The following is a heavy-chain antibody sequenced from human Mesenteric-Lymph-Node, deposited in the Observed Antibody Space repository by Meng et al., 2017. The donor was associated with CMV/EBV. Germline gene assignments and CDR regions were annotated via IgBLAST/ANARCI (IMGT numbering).Heavy chain of an antibody. D-gene: IGHD3-10*01. CDR1: YTFTSYD. J-gene: IGHJ4*02. V-gene: IGHV7-4-1*02. Sequence: YTFTSYDMNWMRQAPGQGLEWMGWINTNTGNPTYAQGFTGRFVFSLDTSVSTAYLQISSLKAEDTAVYYCARALRGAYYGSGSYISGYWGQGTLVTVSS. CDR3: ARALRGAYYGSGSYISGY. CDR2: INTNTGNP.